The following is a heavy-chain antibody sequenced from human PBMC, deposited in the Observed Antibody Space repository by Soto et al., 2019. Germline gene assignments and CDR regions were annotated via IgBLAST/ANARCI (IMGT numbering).Heavy chain of an antibody. J-gene: IGHJ6*02. CDR2: ISSSGSTI. CDR3: ARAIEAAGTYCYGMDF. V-gene: IGHV3-48*03. Sequence: EVQLVEAGGGLVQPGGSLRLSCAASGFTFSSYEMNWVRQAPGKGLEWVSYISSSGSTIYYADSVKGRFTISRDNAKNSLYLKMNSLRAEDTAVYYCARAIEAAGTYCYGMDFWGQGTTVTVSS. D-gene: IGHD6-13*01. CDR1: GFTFSSYE.